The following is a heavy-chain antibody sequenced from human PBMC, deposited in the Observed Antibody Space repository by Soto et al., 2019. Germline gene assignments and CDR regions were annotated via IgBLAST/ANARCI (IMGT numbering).Heavy chain of an antibody. CDR3: ARRSSTYLNEIIYDP. D-gene: IGHD2-2*01. J-gene: IGHJ5*02. V-gene: IGHV1-2*02. Sequence: ASVKVSCKASRYTFTSYDIYWVRQAPGQGLEWMGWMKTDSGDTDYAQNFQGRVTTTRDTSINTAYMELNNLVSDDTAVYFCARRSSTYLNEIIYDPWGQGTLVTVSS. CDR2: MKTDSGDT. CDR1: RYTFTSYD.